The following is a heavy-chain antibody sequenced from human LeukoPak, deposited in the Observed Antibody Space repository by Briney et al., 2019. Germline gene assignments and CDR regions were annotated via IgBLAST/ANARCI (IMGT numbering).Heavy chain of an antibody. Sequence: SETLSLTCAAYGGSFSGYYWSWIRQPPGKGLEWIGEINHSGSTNYNPSLKSRVTISVDTSKNQFSLKLSSVTAADTAVYYCARKDRGYSYGNSDWGQGPLVTVSS. D-gene: IGHD5-18*01. V-gene: IGHV4-34*01. CDR2: INHSGST. J-gene: IGHJ4*02. CDR3: ARKDRGYSYGNSD. CDR1: GGSFSGYY.